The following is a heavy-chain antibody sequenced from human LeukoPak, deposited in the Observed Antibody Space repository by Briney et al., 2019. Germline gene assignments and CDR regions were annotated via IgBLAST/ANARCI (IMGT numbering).Heavy chain of an antibody. CDR3: AGTPGLWFGELYWFDP. J-gene: IGHJ5*02. Sequence: GGSLRLSCAASGFTFSSYSMSWVRQAPGKGLEWVSSISSSSSYIYYADSVKGRFTISRDNAKNSLYLQMNSLRAEDTAVYYCAGTPGLWFGELYWFDPWGQGTLVTVSS. CDR2: ISSSSSYI. D-gene: IGHD3-10*01. CDR1: GFTFSSYS. V-gene: IGHV3-21*01.